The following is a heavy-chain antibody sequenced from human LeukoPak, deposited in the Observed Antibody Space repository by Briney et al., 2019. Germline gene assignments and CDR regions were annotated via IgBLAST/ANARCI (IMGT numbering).Heavy chain of an antibody. J-gene: IGHJ6*02. CDR1: GCSFTSCW. CDR2: IGPGVSYT. CDR3: ARLGVYYCGMDV. V-gene: IGHV5-10-1*01. Sequence: GEAPKLPCQGPGCSFTSCWIIWVRQLPGTGQERVGMIGPGVSYTHYSPSFQGRVPISADTSISAAYLQWSSLKASDTAMYYCARLGVYYCGMDVWGQGTTVTVSS.